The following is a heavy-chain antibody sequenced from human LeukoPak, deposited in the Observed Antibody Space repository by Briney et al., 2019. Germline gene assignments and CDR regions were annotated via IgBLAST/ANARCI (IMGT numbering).Heavy chain of an antibody. Sequence: SETLSLTCTVSGGSISSYYWSWIRQPAGKGLEWIGRIYTSGSTNYNPSLKSRVTMSVDTSKNQFSLKLSSVTAADTAVYYCARGGDCGGDCGAFDYWGQGTLVTVSS. D-gene: IGHD2-21*02. V-gene: IGHV4-4*07. CDR1: GGSISSYY. J-gene: IGHJ4*02. CDR2: IYTSGST. CDR3: ARGGDCGGDCGAFDY.